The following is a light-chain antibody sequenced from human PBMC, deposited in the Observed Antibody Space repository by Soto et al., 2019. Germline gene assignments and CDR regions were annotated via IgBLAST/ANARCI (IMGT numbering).Light chain of an antibody. CDR3: QQFNSYPIT. V-gene: IGKV1-9*01. Sequence: DIRLTHSPSFLSASVGDRFTITFLSSQCISGNLAWYQQKPGKATKLMIYAASTLQSGVPSRFSGSGSGTEFTLTIGSLQPEAFATYYCQQFNSYPITFGQGTRLEIK. CDR1: QCISGN. J-gene: IGKJ5*01. CDR2: AAS.